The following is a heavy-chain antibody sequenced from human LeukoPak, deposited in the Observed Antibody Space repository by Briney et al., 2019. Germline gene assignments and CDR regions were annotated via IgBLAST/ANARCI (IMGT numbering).Heavy chain of an antibody. J-gene: IGHJ4*02. Sequence: GGSLRLSCAASEFTFSTYAMSWVRQAPGKGLEWVPTVSGTGGNTYYTDSVKGRFTISRDSSKDTLYLQMNSLRAEDTAVYYCAKMGAWSKYYFDYWGQGTLVTVSS. V-gene: IGHV3-23*01. CDR3: AKMGAWSKYYFDY. CDR2: VSGTGGNT. D-gene: IGHD6-19*01. CDR1: EFTFSTYA.